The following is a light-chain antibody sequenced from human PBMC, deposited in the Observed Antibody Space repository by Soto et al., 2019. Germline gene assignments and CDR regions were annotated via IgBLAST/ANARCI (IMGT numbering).Light chain of an antibody. V-gene: IGLV2-14*01. CDR2: DVS. CDR1: SSDVGGYNY. Sequence: QSVLTQPASVSGSPGQSITISCTGTSSDVGGYNYVSWYQQHPGKAPKLMIYDVSNRPSGVSNRFSGSKSGNTASLTISGLQAEDEADYYCSSYKSSYTLVFGGGTKLTVL. CDR3: SSYKSSYTLV. J-gene: IGLJ2*01.